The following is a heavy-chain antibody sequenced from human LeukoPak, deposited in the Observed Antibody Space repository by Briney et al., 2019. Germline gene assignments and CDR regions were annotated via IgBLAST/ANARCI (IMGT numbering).Heavy chain of an antibody. D-gene: IGHD5-18*01. J-gene: IGHJ4*02. CDR1: GFTFSSYS. Sequence: GGSLRLSCAASGFTFSSYSMNWVRQAPGKGLEWVSSISSSGSTIYYADSVKGRFTISRDNAKNSLYLQMNSLRAEDTAVYYCARHTAMVLYYFDYWGQGTLVTVSS. CDR2: ISSSGSTI. CDR3: ARHTAMVLYYFDY. V-gene: IGHV3-48*04.